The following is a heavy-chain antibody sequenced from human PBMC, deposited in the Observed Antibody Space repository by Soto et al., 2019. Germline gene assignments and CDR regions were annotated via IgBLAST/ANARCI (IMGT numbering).Heavy chain of an antibody. D-gene: IGHD2-21*02. Sequence: GGSLRLSCAASGFTFSSYSMNWVRQAPGKGLEWVSSISSSSSYIYYADSVKGRFTISRDNAKNSLYLQMNSLRAEDTAVYYCARDPGGDGYYYYYMDVWGKGTTVTVSS. V-gene: IGHV3-21*01. CDR1: GFTFSSYS. J-gene: IGHJ6*03. CDR3: ARDPGGDGYYYYYMDV. CDR2: ISSSSSYI.